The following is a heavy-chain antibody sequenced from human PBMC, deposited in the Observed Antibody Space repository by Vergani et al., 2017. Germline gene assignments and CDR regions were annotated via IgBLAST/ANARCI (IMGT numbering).Heavy chain of an antibody. Sequence: VQLLESGGNLVQPGGSLRLSCAASGFTFTNFAMTWVRQAPGEGLEWVSGISGSGGFTYYADSVKGRFTISRDNSKNTMFLQMNNLRAEDTAVYYCAKDNVPGYYDSSGYCDYWGQGTLVTVSS. V-gene: IGHV3-23*01. J-gene: IGHJ4*02. D-gene: IGHD3-22*01. CDR3: AKDNVPGYYDSSGYCDY. CDR2: ISGSGGFT. CDR1: GFTFTNFA.